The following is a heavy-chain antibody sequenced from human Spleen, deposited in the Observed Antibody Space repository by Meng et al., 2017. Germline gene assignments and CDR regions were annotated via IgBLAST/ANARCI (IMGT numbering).Heavy chain of an antibody. CDR3: SSLYYESSGYYRDY. J-gene: IGHJ4*02. Sequence: GESLKISCTASGFTFGDYAMSWVRQAPGKGLEWVGFIKSKAYGGTTEYAASVKGRFTISRDDSKSMAYLQMNSLKTEDTGVYHCSSLYYESSGYYRDYWGQGTLVTVSS. D-gene: IGHD3-22*01. CDR2: IKSKAYGGTT. CDR1: GFTFGDYA. V-gene: IGHV3-49*04.